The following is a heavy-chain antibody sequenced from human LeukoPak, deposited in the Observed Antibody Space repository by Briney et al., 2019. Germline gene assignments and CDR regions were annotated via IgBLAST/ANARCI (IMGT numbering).Heavy chain of an antibody. CDR2: INHSGST. J-gene: IGHJ4*02. D-gene: IGHD6-13*01. CDR3: ARRGIAAAGTHFDY. Sequence: SETLSLTCAVYGGSFSGYYWSWIRQPPGKGLEWIGEINHSGSTNYNPSLKSRVTISVDTSKNQFSLKLSSVTAADTAVYYCARRGIAAAGTHFDYWGQGTLVTISS. V-gene: IGHV4-34*01. CDR1: GGSFSGYY.